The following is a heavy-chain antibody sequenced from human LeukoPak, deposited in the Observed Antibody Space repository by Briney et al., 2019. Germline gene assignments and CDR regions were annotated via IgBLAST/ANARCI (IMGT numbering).Heavy chain of an antibody. Sequence: PSETLSLTCSVSGASIRPYYGVWIRQPPGKGLDWIGYVFYNGRTSYNPSLKSRVTISADTSKNQFSLKMNSVTAADTAVYYCARLFGSYYYFDYWGQGTLVTVPS. D-gene: IGHD1-26*01. CDR1: GASIRPYY. J-gene: IGHJ4*02. V-gene: IGHV4-59*08. CDR2: VFYNGRT. CDR3: ARLFGSYYYFDY.